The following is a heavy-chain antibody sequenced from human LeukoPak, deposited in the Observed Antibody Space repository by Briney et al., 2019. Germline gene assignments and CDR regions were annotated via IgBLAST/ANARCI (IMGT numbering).Heavy chain of an antibody. V-gene: IGHV3-7*01. Sequence: PGGSLRLSCAASGFTFSSHWMSWVRQAPGKGLEWVANIKQDGTEKYYVDSVKGRFTISRDNAKNSLYLQMNSLRAEDTAVYYCARSYYSSSCPDYWGQGTLVTVSS. CDR1: GFTFSSHW. CDR2: IKQDGTEK. CDR3: ARSYYSSSCPDY. J-gene: IGHJ4*02. D-gene: IGHD6-13*01.